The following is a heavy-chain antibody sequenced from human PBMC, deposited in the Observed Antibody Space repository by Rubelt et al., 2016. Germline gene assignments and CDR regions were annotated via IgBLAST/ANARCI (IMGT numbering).Heavy chain of an antibody. CDR3: ARVAYDSSGFDY. V-gene: IGHV4-34*01. CDR1: GGSFSGYY. D-gene: IGHD3-22*01. CDR2: INHSGRT. J-gene: IGHJ4*02. Sequence: QVQLQQWGAGLLKPSETLSLTCAVYGGSFSGYYWSWIRQPPGKGLEWIGEINHSGRTNYNPFLKSRVTISVDTAKNQFSRKLSSVTAADTAVYYCARVAYDSSGFDYWGQGTLVTVSS.